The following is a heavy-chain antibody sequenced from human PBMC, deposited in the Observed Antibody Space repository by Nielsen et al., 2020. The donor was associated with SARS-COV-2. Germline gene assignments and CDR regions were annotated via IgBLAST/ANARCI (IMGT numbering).Heavy chain of an antibody. CDR3: ARSGWRDIVVVPAAGNYYYYGMDV. CDR1: GGTFSSYA. J-gene: IGHJ6*02. CDR2: IIPIFGTA. D-gene: IGHD2-2*01. Sequence: SVKVSCKASGGTFSSYAISWVRQAPGQGLEWMGGIIPIFGTANYAQKFQGRVTITADESTSTAYMELSSLRSEDTAVYYCARSGWRDIVVVPAAGNYYYYGMDVWGQGTTVTVSS. V-gene: IGHV1-69*13.